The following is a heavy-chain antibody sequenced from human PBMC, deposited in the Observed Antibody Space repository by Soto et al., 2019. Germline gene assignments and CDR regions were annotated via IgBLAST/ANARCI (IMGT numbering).Heavy chain of an antibody. V-gene: IGHV3-23*01. CDR3: AKCAVLRTTSGGCCNWFDP. CDR2: IRGTAT. D-gene: IGHD3-10*01. CDR1: GFSFSSFA. Sequence: GGSLRLSCEVSGFSFSSFAMNWVRQAPGEGLEWVSSIRGTATSYADSVKGRFTISRDNSKNTVYLQMNTLRGEDTAGYYCAKCAVLRTTSGGCCNWFDPWGQGTLVTVSS. J-gene: IGHJ5*02.